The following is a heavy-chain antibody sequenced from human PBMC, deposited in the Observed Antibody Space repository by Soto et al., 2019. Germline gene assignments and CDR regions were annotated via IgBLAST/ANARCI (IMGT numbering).Heavy chain of an antibody. CDR1: GYTFTDYG. CDR3: ARDRYNRGSFDY. J-gene: IGHJ4*02. D-gene: IGHD1-1*01. V-gene: IGHV1-18*01. Sequence: QVQLVQSGAGVKKPGASVKVSCKASGYTFTDYGITWVRQAPGQGLQWMGWINSYNGVTNNAHSFQGRVSMTTDTSTSTAYLELISLRSDDTAVYYCARDRYNRGSFDYWGQGSLVTVSS. CDR2: INSYNGVT.